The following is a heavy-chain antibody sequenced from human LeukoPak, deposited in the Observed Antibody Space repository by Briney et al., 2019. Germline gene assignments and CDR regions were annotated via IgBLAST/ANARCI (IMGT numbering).Heavy chain of an antibody. CDR3: ARDCGGDCYPGNWFDP. Sequence: GGSLRLSCAASGFTFSSYSMNWVRQAPGKGLEWVSSISSSSSYTYYADSVKGRFTISRDNAKNSLYLQMNSLRAEDTAVYYCARDCGGDCYPGNWFDPWGQGTLVTVSS. V-gene: IGHV3-21*01. D-gene: IGHD2-21*02. CDR2: ISSSSSYT. CDR1: GFTFSSYS. J-gene: IGHJ5*02.